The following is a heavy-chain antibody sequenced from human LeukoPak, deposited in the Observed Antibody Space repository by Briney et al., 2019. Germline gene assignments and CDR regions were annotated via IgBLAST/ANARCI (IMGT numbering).Heavy chain of an antibody. D-gene: IGHD3-10*01. CDR1: GFAFPNYA. CDR2: ISGSGDNT. V-gene: IGHV3-23*01. J-gene: IGHJ6*02. Sequence: GGSLRLSCAASGFAFPNYAMSWVRQAPGKGLEWVSAISGSGDNTYYADSVKGRFTISRDNSKNTLYLQMNSLRAEDTAVYYCARDKVTMVRGVTAYYYGMDVWGQGTTVTVSS. CDR3: ARDKVTMVRGVTAYYYGMDV.